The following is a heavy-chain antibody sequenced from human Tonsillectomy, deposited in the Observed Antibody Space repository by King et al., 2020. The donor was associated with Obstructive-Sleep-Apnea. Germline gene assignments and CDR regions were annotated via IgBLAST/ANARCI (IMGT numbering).Heavy chain of an antibody. CDR3: AKEERITIFGVAPYGMDV. D-gene: IGHD3-3*01. J-gene: IGHJ6*02. Sequence: VQLVESGGGLVPPGGSLRLSCAASGFTFSSFAMSLVRQAPGKGLEWVSGMSGSGGNTYYEDSVKGRFTLSRDNSKNSLYLQMNSLRAEDTAVYYCAKEERITIFGVAPYGMDVWGQGTTVTVSS. CDR2: MSGSGGNT. CDR1: GFTFSSFA. V-gene: IGHV3-23*04.